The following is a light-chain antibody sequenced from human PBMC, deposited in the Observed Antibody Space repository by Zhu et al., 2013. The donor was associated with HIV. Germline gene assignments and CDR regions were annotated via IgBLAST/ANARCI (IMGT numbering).Light chain of an antibody. J-gene: IGLJ2*01. CDR1: SSDVGGYNY. Sequence: QSALTQPASVSGSPGQSITISCTGTSSDVGGYNYVSWYQQHPGKAPQLMIFEVNNRPSGVSNRFSGSKSGNTASLTISGLQAEDEADYYCSSYAGDNNYVVFGGGTKLTVL. CDR3: SSYAGDNNYVV. CDR2: EVN. V-gene: IGLV2-14*01.